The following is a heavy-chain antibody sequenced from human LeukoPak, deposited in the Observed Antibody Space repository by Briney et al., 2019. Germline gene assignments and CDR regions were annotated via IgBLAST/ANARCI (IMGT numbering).Heavy chain of an antibody. D-gene: IGHD6-13*01. V-gene: IGHV4-59*01. CDR1: GGSISRYY. CDR2: IYYSGTT. CDR3: ARGVYIAAAQYGY. Sequence: LETLSLTCTVSGGSISRYYWSWIRQPPGKGLEWIGYIYYSGTTNYNPSLKNRVTISVDTSKNQFSLKLSSVTAADTAVYYCARGVYIAAAQYGYWGQGTLVTVSS. J-gene: IGHJ4*02.